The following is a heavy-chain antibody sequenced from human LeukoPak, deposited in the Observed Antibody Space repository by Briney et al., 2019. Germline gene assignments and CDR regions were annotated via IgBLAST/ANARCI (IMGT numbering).Heavy chain of an antibody. CDR1: GFTFSSYE. D-gene: IGHD4-23*01. CDR2: ISSSSSTI. J-gene: IGHJ3*02. V-gene: IGHV3-48*01. Sequence: GGSLRLSCAASGFTFSSYEMNWVRQAPGKGLEWVSYISSSSSTIYYADSVKGRFTISRDNAKNSLYLQMNSLRAEDTAVYYCARPLTTVVTNDAFDIWGQGTMVTVSS. CDR3: ARPLTTVVTNDAFDI.